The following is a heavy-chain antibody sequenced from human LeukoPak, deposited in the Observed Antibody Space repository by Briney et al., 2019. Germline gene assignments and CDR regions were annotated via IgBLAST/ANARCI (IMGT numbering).Heavy chain of an antibody. D-gene: IGHD6-6*01. V-gene: IGHV3-48*02. CDR2: ISSSSSTI. J-gene: IGHJ4*02. Sequence: GGSLRLSCAASGFTFSSYNMNWVRQAPGKGLEWASYISSSSSTIYYADSVKGRFTISRDNAKNSLYLQMNSLRDEDTAVYYCAREYSSSSGSVSDYWGQGTLVTVSS. CDR3: AREYSSSSGSVSDY. CDR1: GFTFSSYN.